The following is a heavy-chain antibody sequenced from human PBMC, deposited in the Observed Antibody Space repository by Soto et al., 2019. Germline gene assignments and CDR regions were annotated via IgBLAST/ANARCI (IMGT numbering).Heavy chain of an antibody. Sequence: QVQLLQSGSEVKKPGSSVKVSCRASGGSLSSYPVTWVRQAPGQGLEWMGRIIPIVGLTNYAQKFQGRFTITADKSTSTAYMELSSLRSDDTAVYYCAIPTGGHDACGIYMDVLGKGTTVIVSS. CDR2: IIPIVGLT. V-gene: IGHV1-69*02. D-gene: IGHD2-8*02. J-gene: IGHJ6*03. CDR3: AIPTGGHDACGIYMDV. CDR1: GGSLSSYP.